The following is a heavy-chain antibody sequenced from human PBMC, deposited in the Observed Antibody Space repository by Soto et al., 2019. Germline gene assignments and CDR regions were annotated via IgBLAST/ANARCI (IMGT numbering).Heavy chain of an antibody. V-gene: IGHV1-69*02. CDR2: IIPLLAIT. Sequence: QVQLVQSGAEVKKPGSSVKVSCKASGGTFNIYTIIWVRQAPGQGLEWMGRIIPLLAITNYAQRFQDRVTITADTSTRTAYMDLSSLTSEDTAVYYCALGSWSAETFDIWGQGPLVTVSS. CDR3: ALGSWSAETFDI. J-gene: IGHJ3*02. D-gene: IGHD6-13*01. CDR1: GGTFNIYT.